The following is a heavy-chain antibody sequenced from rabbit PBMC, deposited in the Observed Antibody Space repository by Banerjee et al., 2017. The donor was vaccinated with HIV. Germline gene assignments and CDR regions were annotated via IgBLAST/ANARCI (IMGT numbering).Heavy chain of an antibody. CDR1: GFDFSSSDY. CDR3: ARRANDGGHGYAMDL. V-gene: IGHV1S45*01. CDR2: IDAGSSGDT. J-gene: IGHJ4*01. D-gene: IGHD6-1*01. Sequence: QEQLEESGGDLVKPEGSLTLTCTASGFDFSSSDYMCWVRQAPGKGLEWIACIDAGSSGDTYYASWAKGRFTISKTSSTTVTLQMTSLTAADTATYFCARRANDGGHGYAMDLRGPGTLVTVS.